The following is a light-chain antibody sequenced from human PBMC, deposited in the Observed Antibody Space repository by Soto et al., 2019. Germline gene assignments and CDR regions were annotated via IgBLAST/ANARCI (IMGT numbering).Light chain of an antibody. CDR2: WAS. V-gene: IGKV4-1*01. Sequence: DIVMTQSPDSLAVSLGERATINCKSSQSVLHSSNNMNYLTWYRHKPGQPPKVLIYWASTRESGVPDRFSGSGSGTDFTLTISSLQAEDVAVYYCQQYHSAPLTFGGGTKVEI. CDR1: QSVLHSSNNMNY. J-gene: IGKJ4*01. CDR3: QQYHSAPLT.